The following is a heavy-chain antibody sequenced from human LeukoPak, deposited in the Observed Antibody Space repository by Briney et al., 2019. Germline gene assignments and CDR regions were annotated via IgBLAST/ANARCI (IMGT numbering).Heavy chain of an antibody. V-gene: IGHV1-8*03. CDR2: MNPNSGNT. CDR3: ARIKDYYYMDV. J-gene: IGHJ6*03. Sequence: GASEKVSCKASGYTFTSYDINWVRQATGQGLEWMGWMNPNSGNTGYAQKFQGRVTITRNTSISTAYMELSSLRSEDTAVYYCARIKDYYYMDVWGKGTTVTVSS. CDR1: GYTFTSYD.